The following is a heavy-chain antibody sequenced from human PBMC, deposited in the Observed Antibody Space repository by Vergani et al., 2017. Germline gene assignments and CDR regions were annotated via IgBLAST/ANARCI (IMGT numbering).Heavy chain of an antibody. V-gene: IGHV3-30*03. CDR2: ISYDGSNK. D-gene: IGHD1-26*01. J-gene: IGHJ4*02. Sequence: QVQLVESGGGVVQPGRSLRLSCAASGFTFSSYGMHWVRQAPGKGLEWVAVISYDGSNKYYADSVKGRFTISRDNSKNTLYLQMNSLRAEDTAVYYCATDSSGSYYLAYYVDYWGQGTLVTVSS. CDR1: GFTFSSYG. CDR3: ATDSSGSYYLAYYVDY.